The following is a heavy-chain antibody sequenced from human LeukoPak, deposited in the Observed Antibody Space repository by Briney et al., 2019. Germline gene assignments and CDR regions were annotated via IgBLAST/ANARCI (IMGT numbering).Heavy chain of an antibody. CDR1: GFTFTSYY. V-gene: IGHV1-46*01. J-gene: IGHJ4*02. CDR3: ARAGIVGATESVYFDY. Sequence: GASVKVSCKTSGFTFTSYYMHWVRQAPGQGLEWVGRISPSGGSTSYAQKFQGRVTMTRDTSTSTVYMELSSLRSEDTAVYYCARAGIVGATESVYFDYWGQGTLVTVSS. D-gene: IGHD1-26*01. CDR2: ISPSGGST.